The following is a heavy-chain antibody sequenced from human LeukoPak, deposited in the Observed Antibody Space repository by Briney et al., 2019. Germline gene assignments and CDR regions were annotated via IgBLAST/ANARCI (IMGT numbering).Heavy chain of an antibody. CDR2: ISGSGGST. CDR1: GFTFSSYA. J-gene: IGHJ6*02. Sequence: AGGSLRLSCAASGFTFSSYAMSWVRQAPGKGLEWVSAISGSGGSTYYADSVKGRFTISRDNSKNTLYLQMNSLRAEDTAVYYCARDPYYDFWSGYYNYYYYGMDVWGQGTTVTVSS. CDR3: ARDPYYDFWSGYYNYYYYGMDV. V-gene: IGHV3-23*01. D-gene: IGHD3-3*01.